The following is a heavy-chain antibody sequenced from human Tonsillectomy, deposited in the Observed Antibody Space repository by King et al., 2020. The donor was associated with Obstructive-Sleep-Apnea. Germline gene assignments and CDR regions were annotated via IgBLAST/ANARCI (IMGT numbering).Heavy chain of an antibody. CDR1: GFTFSNAW. CDR3: TFRVYTYGPDDYYYYYGMDV. Sequence: VQLVESGGGLVKPGGSLRLSCAASGFTFSNAWMSWVRQAPGKGLEWVGRFKSKTDGGTTDYAAPVKGRFTISRDDSKNTLYLKMNTLKTEATAGYYCTFRVYTYGPDDYYYYYGMDVWGQGTTVTVSS. CDR2: FKSKTDGGTT. V-gene: IGHV3-15*01. J-gene: IGHJ6*02. D-gene: IGHD5-18*01.